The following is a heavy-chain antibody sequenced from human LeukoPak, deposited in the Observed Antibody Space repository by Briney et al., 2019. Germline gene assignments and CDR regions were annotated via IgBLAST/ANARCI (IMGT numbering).Heavy chain of an antibody. Sequence: GGSLRLSCAAPGFTFSSYWMDWVRQAPGKGLVWVSRINSDGSSTTYADSVKGRFTISGDNAKNTLYLQMNSLRAEDTAVYYCVREKYYFGSSDYWGQGTLVTVSS. CDR2: INSDGSST. CDR3: VREKYYFGSSDY. V-gene: IGHV3-74*01. J-gene: IGHJ4*02. CDR1: GFTFSSYW. D-gene: IGHD3-10*01.